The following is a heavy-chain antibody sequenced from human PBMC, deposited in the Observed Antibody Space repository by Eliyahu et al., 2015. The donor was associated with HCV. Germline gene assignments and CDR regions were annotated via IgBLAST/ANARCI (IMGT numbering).Heavy chain of an antibody. J-gene: IGHJ4*02. CDR2: ITYSGTS. Sequence: QLQLQESGPGLVKPSETLSLTCTVSGGSISSGDYYWGWLRQPPGKGLEWIGSITYSGTSYYNPSLKGRVTISVDTSKNQFSLKLTSVTAADTAVYYCARRMGTGHPYFDSWGQGTLFTVSS. CDR3: ARRMGTGHPYFDS. V-gene: IGHV4-39*01. D-gene: IGHD1-1*01. CDR1: GGSISSGDYY.